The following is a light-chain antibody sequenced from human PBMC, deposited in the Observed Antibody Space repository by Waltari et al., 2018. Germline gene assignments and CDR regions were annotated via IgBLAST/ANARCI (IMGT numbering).Light chain of an antibody. Sequence: QSVLTQPPSVSAAPGPRVTISCTGNSSNTGADYDVHWYQQVPGTAPKLLMYVNNNRASGVPARFSGSKSGTSASLAITGLQAEDEADYYCQSYDYSLRAAVFGGGTKLTVL. CDR3: QSYDYSLRAAV. J-gene: IGLJ2*01. V-gene: IGLV1-40*01. CDR1: SSNTGADYD. CDR2: VNN.